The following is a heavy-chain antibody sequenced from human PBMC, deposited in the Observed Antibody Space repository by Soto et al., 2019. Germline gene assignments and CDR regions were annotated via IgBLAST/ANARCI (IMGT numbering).Heavy chain of an antibody. Sequence: QVQLLESGPTLVKPSEILFLTCSVSGDSLNNNWWTWIRQAPGTAPELVGYIYYKGDTRYNTSLESRVTISLDTPKNQVYLELRSLSGADTAVYFCARGSLVYDSWGQGILVTVSS. CDR3: ARGSLVYDS. J-gene: IGHJ4*02. V-gene: IGHV4-59*01. CDR2: IYYKGDT. CDR1: GDSLNNNW. D-gene: IGHD3-16*01.